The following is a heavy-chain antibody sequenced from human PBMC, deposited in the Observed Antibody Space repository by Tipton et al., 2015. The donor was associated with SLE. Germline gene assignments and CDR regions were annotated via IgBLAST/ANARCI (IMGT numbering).Heavy chain of an antibody. D-gene: IGHD2-2*02. CDR3: ARQNPYTDLFDP. CDR1: GGSISSGGYY. Sequence: TLSLTCNVSGGSISSGGYYWTWIRQHPVKGLEWIGYMYYSGSTYYNPSLKSRVTISIDMSKNQFSLKMTSVTAADTAVYFCARQNPYTDLFDPWGQGTLVTVSS. V-gene: IGHV4-31*03. J-gene: IGHJ5*02. CDR2: MYYSGST.